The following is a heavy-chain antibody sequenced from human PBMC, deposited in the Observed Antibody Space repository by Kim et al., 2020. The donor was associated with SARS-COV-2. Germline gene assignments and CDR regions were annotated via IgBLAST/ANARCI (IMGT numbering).Heavy chain of an antibody. Sequence: GGSLRLSCAASGFTFSSYAMSWVRQAPGKGLEWVSVIYSGGSSTYYADSVKGRFTISRDNSKNTLYLQMNSLRAEDTAVYYCAKSEAYIVATISFDYWGQGTLVTVSS. CDR3: AKSEAYIVATISFDY. D-gene: IGHD5-12*01. CDR1: GFTFSSYA. CDR2: IYSGGSST. J-gene: IGHJ4*02. V-gene: IGHV3-23*03.